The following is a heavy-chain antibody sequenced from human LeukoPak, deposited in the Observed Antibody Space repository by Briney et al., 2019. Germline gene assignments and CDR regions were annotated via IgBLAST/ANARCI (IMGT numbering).Heavy chain of an antibody. Sequence: ASVKVSCTVSGYTLTELSMHWVRQAPGKGLEWMGGFDPEDGETIYAQKFQGRVTMTEDTSTDTAYMELSSLRSEDTAVYYCATGGGDYVRYYYGMDVWGQGTTVTVSS. V-gene: IGHV1-24*01. CDR3: ATGGGDYVRYYYGMDV. CDR1: GYTLTELS. J-gene: IGHJ6*02. D-gene: IGHD4-17*01. CDR2: FDPEDGET.